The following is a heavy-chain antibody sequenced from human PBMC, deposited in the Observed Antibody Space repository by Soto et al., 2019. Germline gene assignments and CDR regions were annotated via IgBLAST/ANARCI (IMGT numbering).Heavy chain of an antibody. V-gene: IGHV1-2*04. CDR3: ARSGDYDILTCYRYGPTYYYYGMDV. D-gene: IGHD3-9*01. Sequence: ASVKVCCKASGYTFTGYYMHWVRQAPGQGLEWIGWINPNSGGTNYAQKFQGWVTMTRDTSISTAYMELSRLRSDDTAVYYCARSGDYDILTCYRYGPTYYYYGMDVWGQGTTVTVPS. J-gene: IGHJ6*02. CDR1: GYTFTGYY. CDR2: INPNSGGT.